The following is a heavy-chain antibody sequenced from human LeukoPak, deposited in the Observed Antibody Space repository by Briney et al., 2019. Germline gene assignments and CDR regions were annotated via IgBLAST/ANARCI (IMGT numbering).Heavy chain of an antibody. Sequence: GASVKVSCKASGYTFTRHGITWVRQAPGQGLEWMAWISTYSSHTTYAQKFQGRVTMTTDTSTTTAYMELRSLRSDDTAVYYCARDEGRVSGSFNPWGQGTLVTVSS. D-gene: IGHD3-10*01. CDR2: ISTYSSHT. J-gene: IGHJ5*02. CDR1: GYTFTRHG. CDR3: ARDEGRVSGSFNP. V-gene: IGHV1-18*01.